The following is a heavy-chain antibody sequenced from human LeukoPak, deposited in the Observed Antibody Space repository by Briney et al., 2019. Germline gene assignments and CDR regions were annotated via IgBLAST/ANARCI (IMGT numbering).Heavy chain of an antibody. Sequence: PSETLSLTCNVSGASMSNYYWVWIRQPPGKGLEWIGSIYYSGTTYYNPSLKSRVTISFDTSKNEFSLKLNSVTAADAAVYYCARNSGWYGVSWGQGTLVTVSS. D-gene: IGHD6-19*01. CDR1: GASMSNYY. J-gene: IGHJ4*02. CDR2: IYYSGTT. CDR3: ARNSGWYGVS. V-gene: IGHV4-39*01.